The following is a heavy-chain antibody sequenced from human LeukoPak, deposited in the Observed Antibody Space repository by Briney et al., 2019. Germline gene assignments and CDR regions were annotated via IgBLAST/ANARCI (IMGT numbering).Heavy chain of an antibody. J-gene: IGHJ3*02. Sequence: PGGSLRLSCAASGFTFSSYAMHWLRQAPGKGLEGVAVISYDGSNKYYADSVRGRFTISRDNSKNTLYLQMNSLRAEDTAVYYCARPIRIVDAFDIWGQGTMVTVSS. V-gene: IGHV3-30-3*01. CDR2: ISYDGSNK. CDR3: ARPIRIVDAFDI. CDR1: GFTFSSYA. D-gene: IGHD1-26*01.